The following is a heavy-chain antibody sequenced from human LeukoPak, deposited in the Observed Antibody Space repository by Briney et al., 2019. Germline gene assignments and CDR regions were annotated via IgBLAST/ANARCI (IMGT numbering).Heavy chain of an antibody. D-gene: IGHD3-22*01. CDR1: GFTFSSYN. CDR2: ISSSSSYI. V-gene: IGHV3-21*01. J-gene: IGHJ4*02. Sequence: SGGSLRLSCAASGFTFSSYNMNWVRQAPGKGLEWVSSISSSSSYIYYADSVKGRFTISRDNAKNSLYLQMNSLRAEDTAVYYCARDTPGTTYYYDSSGYFPDYFDYWGQGTLVTVSS. CDR3: ARDTPGTTYYYDSSGYFPDYFDY.